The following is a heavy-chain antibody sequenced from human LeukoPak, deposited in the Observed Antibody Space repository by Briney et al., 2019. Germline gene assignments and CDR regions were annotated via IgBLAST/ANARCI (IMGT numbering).Heavy chain of an antibody. CDR2: TYYRSKWYN. J-gene: IGHJ4*02. CDR1: GDSVSSKNGA. D-gene: IGHD6-19*01. V-gene: IGHV6-1*01. CDR3: ARDFGTTGWHTFDY. Sequence: SQTLSLTCVDSGDSVSSKNGAWNWIRQSPSRSLEWLGRTYYRSKWYNDYAESMEGRMTISQDTSKNQYSLHLNSVTPDDTAVYYCARDFGTTGWHTFDYWGQGTLVTVSS.